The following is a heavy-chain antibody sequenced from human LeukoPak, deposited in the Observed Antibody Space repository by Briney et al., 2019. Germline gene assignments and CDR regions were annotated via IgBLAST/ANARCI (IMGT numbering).Heavy chain of an antibody. J-gene: IGHJ3*01. CDR3: AKEEDIVVVPAAQS. CDR1: GFTLSSYA. CDR2: ISGSGGST. D-gene: IGHD2-2*01. V-gene: IGHV3-23*01. Sequence: PGGSLRLSCAASGFTLSSYAMSWVRQAPGKGLEWVSAISGSGGSTYYADSVKGRFTISRDNSKNTLYLQMNSLRAEDTAVYYCAKEEDIVVVPAAQSWGQGTMVTVSS.